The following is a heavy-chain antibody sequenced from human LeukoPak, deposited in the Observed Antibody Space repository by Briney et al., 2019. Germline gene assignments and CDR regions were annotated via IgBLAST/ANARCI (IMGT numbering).Heavy chain of an antibody. CDR1: GYTFTSYG. CDR3: ASGYEYGWFDP. Sequence: ASVKVSCKASGYTFTSYGISWVRQAPGQGLEWMGWINPKKGDTNYAQKFQGRVTVTWDTSTTTAYVELNRLTSDDTAVYYCASGYEYGWFDPWGQGTLVTVSS. V-gene: IGHV1-2*02. J-gene: IGHJ5*02. D-gene: IGHD5-12*01. CDR2: INPKKGDT.